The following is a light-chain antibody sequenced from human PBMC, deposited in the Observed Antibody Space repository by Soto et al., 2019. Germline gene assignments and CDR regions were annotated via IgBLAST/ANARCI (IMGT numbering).Light chain of an antibody. CDR3: QQLGT. J-gene: IGKJ2*01. CDR1: QRVSSSY. V-gene: IGKV3-20*01. Sequence: EIVLTQSPGTLSLSPGERATLSCRASQRVSSSYLAWYQQKPGQAPRLLIYGASSRATGIPDRFSGSGSGTDFTLTISRLEPEDFAVYYCQQLGTFGQGTKLEIK. CDR2: GAS.